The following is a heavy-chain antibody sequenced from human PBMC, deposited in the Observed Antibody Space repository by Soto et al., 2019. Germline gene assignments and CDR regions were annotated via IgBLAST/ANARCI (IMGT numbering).Heavy chain of an antibody. Sequence: EVQLVESGGGLVQPGGSLRLSCAASGFTFSSYWMHWVRQAPGKGLVWVSRINSDGSSTSYADSVKGRFTISRDNAKNTLYLRMNSMRAEDTAVYYCAIAFRGYYYDSSGYYPHAFDIWCQGTMVSVSS. CDR2: INSDGSST. D-gene: IGHD3-22*01. J-gene: IGHJ3*02. CDR3: AIAFRGYYYDSSGYYPHAFDI. V-gene: IGHV3-74*01. CDR1: GFTFSSYW.